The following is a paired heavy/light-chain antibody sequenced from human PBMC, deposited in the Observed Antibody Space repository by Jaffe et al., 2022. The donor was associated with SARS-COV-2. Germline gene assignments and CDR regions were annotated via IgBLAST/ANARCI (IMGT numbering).Light chain of an antibody. CDR2: YKSDSDK. J-gene: IGLJ2*01. Sequence: QAVLTQPSSLSASPGASASLTCTLRSGIDVGTYRIYWYQQKPGSPPQYLLRYKSDSDKQRGSGVPSRFSGSKDASANAGILLISGLQSEDEADYYCMIWHSSAYVVFGGGTKLTVL. CDR1: SGIDVGTYR. V-gene: IGLV5-45*03. CDR3: MIWHSSAYVV.
Heavy chain of an antibody. D-gene: IGHD2-15*01. J-gene: IGHJ4*02. CDR2: ISGSGFTT. V-gene: IGHV3-48*02. CDR3: ARLLGYIINEIDY. CDR1: GFTFSDYN. Sequence: EVKLVESGGGLVQPGGSLRLSCAASGFTFSDYNMYWVRQAPGKGLEWVSYISGSGFTTYYADSVKGRFTTSRDKAKNSLYLQMNSLRDEDTAVYYCARLLGYIINEIDYWGQGTLVTVSS.